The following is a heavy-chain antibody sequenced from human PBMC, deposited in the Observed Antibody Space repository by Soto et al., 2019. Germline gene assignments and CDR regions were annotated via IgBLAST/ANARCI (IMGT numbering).Heavy chain of an antibody. CDR2: MNPNNGNT. V-gene: IGHV1-8*01. D-gene: IGHD3-10*01. Sequence: ASVKVSCKASGYTFTSYDINWVRQATGQGLEWMGWMNPNNGNTGYAQRFQGRVTMTRNTAKSTAYMELSSLRSEDTAVYYCVDLMVSGVANFDSWGQVPLVTVSS. J-gene: IGHJ4*02. CDR1: GYTFTSYD. CDR3: VDLMVSGVANFDS.